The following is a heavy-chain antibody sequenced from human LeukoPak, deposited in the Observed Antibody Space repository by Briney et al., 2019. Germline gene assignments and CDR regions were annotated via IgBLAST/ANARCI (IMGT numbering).Heavy chain of an antibody. CDR1: GYTFTSYA. CDR3: ARDLYPVEHSSGWYTIEPFDY. V-gene: IGHV7-4-1*02. Sequence: ASVKVSCKASGYTFTSYAMNWVRQAPGQGLEWMGWINTNTGNPTYAQGFTGRFVFSLDTSVSTAYLQISSLKAEDTAVYYCARDLYPVEHSSGWYTIEPFDYWGQGTLVTVSS. CDR2: INTNTGNP. J-gene: IGHJ4*02. D-gene: IGHD6-19*01.